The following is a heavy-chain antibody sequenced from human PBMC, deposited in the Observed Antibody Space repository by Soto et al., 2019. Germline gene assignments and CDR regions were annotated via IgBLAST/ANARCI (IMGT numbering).Heavy chain of an antibody. CDR1: GYRFTSFW. CDR2: IHPDDSDT. Sequence: LKISCKGFGYRFTSFWIGWVRQMPGKGLEWMGIIHPDDSDTKYNQPFQGQVTISADKSISTAYLQWSSLKASDTATDFCLRYGGKNLDYWGQGTLVTVSS. CDR3: LRYGGKNLDY. D-gene: IGHD2-15*01. J-gene: IGHJ4*02. V-gene: IGHV5-51*01.